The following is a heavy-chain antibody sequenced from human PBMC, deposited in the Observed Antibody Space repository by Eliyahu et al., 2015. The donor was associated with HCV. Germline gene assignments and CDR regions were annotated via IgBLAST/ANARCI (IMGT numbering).Heavy chain of an antibody. V-gene: IGHV3-33*08. CDR1: GFTFSSYG. D-gene: IGHD2-2*02. J-gene: IGHJ4*02. Sequence: QVQLVESGGGVVQPGRSLRLSCAASGFTFSSYGMHWVRQAPGKGLEWVAVIWYDGSNKYYADSVKGRFTISRDNSKNTLYLQMNSLRAEDTAVYYCARESPKPYCSSTSCYTPFDYWGQGTLVTVSS. CDR2: IWYDGSNK. CDR3: ARESPKPYCSSTSCYTPFDY.